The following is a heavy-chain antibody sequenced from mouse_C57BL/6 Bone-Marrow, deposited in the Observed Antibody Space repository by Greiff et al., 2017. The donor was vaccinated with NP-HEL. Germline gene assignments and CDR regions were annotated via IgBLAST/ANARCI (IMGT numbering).Heavy chain of an antibody. V-gene: IGHV5-6*02. J-gene: IGHJ4*01. CDR1: GFTFSSYG. D-gene: IGHD2-5*01. CDR2: ISSGGSYT. CDR3: ARRNPYYSNPYYAMDY. Sequence: EVKLVESGGDLVKPGGSLKLSCAASGFTFSSYGMSWVRQTPDKRLEWVATISSGGSYTYYPDSVKGRFTISRDNAKNTLYLQMSSLKSEDTAMYYCARRNPYYSNPYYAMDYWGQGTSVTVSS.